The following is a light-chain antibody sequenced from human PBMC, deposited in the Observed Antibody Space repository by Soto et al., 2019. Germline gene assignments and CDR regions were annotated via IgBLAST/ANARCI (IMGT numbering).Light chain of an antibody. J-gene: IGLJ1*01. CDR2: EVS. V-gene: IGLV2-14*01. CDR1: SSDVGGYHY. Sequence: QSALTQPASVSGSPGQSITISCTGTSSDVGGYHYVSWYQQHPGKAPKLIIYEVSNRPSGVSNRFSSSKSGNTASLTISGLQAEDEADYYCKSYTSKSTGVFGTGTKLTV. CDR3: KSYTSKSTGV.